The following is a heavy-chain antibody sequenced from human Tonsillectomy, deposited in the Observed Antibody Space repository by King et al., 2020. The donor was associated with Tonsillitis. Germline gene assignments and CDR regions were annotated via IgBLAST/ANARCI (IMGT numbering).Heavy chain of an antibody. CDR1: GYVFTNYW. D-gene: IGHD3-22*01. J-gene: IGHJ3*02. Sequence: QLVQSGAEVKKPGESLKISCQGSGYVFTNYWIGWVRQMPGKGLEWMGIIYPGDSDTRYSPSFQGQVTIPADKSITTAYLQWSSLKAPDTAMYYCARHASDSSGYYGPFAFDIWGQGTMVTVSS. V-gene: IGHV5-51*01. CDR2: IYPGDSDT. CDR3: ARHASDSSGYYGPFAFDI.